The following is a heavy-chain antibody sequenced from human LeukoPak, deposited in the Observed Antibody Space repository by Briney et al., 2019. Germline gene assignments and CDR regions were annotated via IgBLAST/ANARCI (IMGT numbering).Heavy chain of an antibody. Sequence: PGGSLRLSCAASGFTFSNYWMAWVRQAPGKGLEWVAKTKQDGSAEEYVDSAKGRFTVSRDNAKNSLYLQMNSLRPEDTALYYCVRDATRGGDFDFWGQGTLVTVSS. D-gene: IGHD5-24*01. V-gene: IGHV3-7*04. CDR3: VRDATRGGDFDF. CDR1: GFTFSNYW. CDR2: TKQDGSAE. J-gene: IGHJ4*02.